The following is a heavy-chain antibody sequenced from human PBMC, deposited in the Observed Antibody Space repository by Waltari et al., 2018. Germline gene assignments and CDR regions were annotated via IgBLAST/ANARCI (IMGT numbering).Heavy chain of an antibody. Sequence: QLQLQESGPRLVKPSETLSLTCSVSGVSITSNRHCWGWIRQPPGQGLEWIGTMSYRGATDSSPSLQRRVTISRDTSKNQLSLKLGSVTAADTAIYYCATYIGASIGTAAFDVWGQGTKVTVSS. D-gene: IGHD5-12*01. J-gene: IGHJ3*01. V-gene: IGHV4-39*01. CDR1: GVSITSNRHC. CDR3: ATYIGASIGTAAFDV. CDR2: MSYRGAT.